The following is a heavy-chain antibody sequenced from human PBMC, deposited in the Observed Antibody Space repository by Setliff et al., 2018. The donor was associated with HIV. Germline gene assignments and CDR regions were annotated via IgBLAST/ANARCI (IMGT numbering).Heavy chain of an antibody. CDR1: GGSISDYY. D-gene: IGHD3-16*01. CDR3: ATERWLYQNFDS. V-gene: IGHV4-4*07. CDR2: IHIGGNT. J-gene: IGHJ4*02. Sequence: SETLSLTCSVSGGSISDYYWSWVRQPAGKGLEWLGRIHIGGNTNYNPSLKSRVTMSVDTSKNQFSLNLNSVTATDTAIYYCATERWLYQNFDSWGQGTQVTVSS.